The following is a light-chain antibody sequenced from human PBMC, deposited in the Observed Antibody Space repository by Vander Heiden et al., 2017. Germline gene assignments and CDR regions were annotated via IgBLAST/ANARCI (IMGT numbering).Light chain of an antibody. Sequence: DIQMTQSPSSLSASVGDRVIITCQASQDISNYLKWYQQKPGKAPKLLIYDASNLETGVPSRFSGSGSGTDFTFTISSLQPEDIATYYCQQYDNLPFTFGQGTKLEIK. CDR3: QQYDNLPFT. CDR2: DAS. CDR1: QDISNY. J-gene: IGKJ2*01. V-gene: IGKV1-33*01.